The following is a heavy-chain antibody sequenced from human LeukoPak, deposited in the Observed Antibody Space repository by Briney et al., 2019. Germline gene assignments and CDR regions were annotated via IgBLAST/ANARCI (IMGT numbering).Heavy chain of an antibody. J-gene: IGHJ4*02. Sequence: SVKLFCKSSGYPFTKYVVHCASHPRGQSPEWMRWLNAGNCDTKYSQNFQHRLTITRDTSANTAYMKLSSLMSEETALYYCARDDCGNTCYRGEYWGQGTLVTVSS. V-gene: IGHV1-3*01. CDR3: ARDDCGNTCYRGEY. D-gene: IGHD2-2*02. CDR2: LNAGNCDT. CDR1: GYPFTKYV.